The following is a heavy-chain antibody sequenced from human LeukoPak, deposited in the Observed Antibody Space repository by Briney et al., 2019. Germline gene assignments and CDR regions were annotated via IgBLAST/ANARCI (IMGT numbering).Heavy chain of an antibody. D-gene: IGHD2-2*01. CDR2: IYYSGST. V-gene: IGHV4-30-4*08. J-gene: IGHJ5*02. Sequence: SETLCLTCTVSGGSISSGDYYWSWIRQPQGKGLVWNGYIYYSGSTYYNPALKSRATISVDTSKYQFSLKLSSGTAATTAVYSCARESIGVLEPYCSSTSCYGGFDPWGQGTLVTVSS. CDR3: ARESIGVLEPYCSSTSCYGGFDP. CDR1: GGSISSGDYY.